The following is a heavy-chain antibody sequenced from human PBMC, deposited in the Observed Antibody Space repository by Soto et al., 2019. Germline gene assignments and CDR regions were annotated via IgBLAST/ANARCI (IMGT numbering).Heavy chain of an antibody. CDR2: ISGSSGSI. V-gene: IGHV3-21*01. D-gene: IGHD5-18*01. CDR3: ARGRWGYTYGFPYYFDY. Sequence: GGSLRLSCTASGFTFSSYSMDWVRQAPGKGLEWVSSISGSSGSIYYADSLKGRFTISRDNAKNSLYLQMNSLRAEDTAVYYCARGRWGYTYGFPYYFDYWGQGTLVTVSS. J-gene: IGHJ4*02. CDR1: GFTFSSYS.